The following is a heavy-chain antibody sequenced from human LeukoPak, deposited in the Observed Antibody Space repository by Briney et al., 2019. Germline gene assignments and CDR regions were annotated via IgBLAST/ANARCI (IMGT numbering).Heavy chain of an antibody. CDR3: AKIPSATESFDY. D-gene: IGHD5-12*01. CDR1: GFTFSNYW. J-gene: IGHJ4*02. CDR2: INSDGSST. Sequence: GGSLRLSCAASGFTFSNYWMHWVRQAPGKGLVWVSRINSDGSSTTYADSVKGRFTISRDNAKNTLYLQMDSLRAEDTAIYYCAKIPSATESFDYWGQGTQVTVSS. V-gene: IGHV3-74*01.